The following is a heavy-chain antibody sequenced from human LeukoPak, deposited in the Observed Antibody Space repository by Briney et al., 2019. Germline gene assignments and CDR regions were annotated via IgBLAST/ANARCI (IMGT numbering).Heavy chain of an antibody. V-gene: IGHV3-30*02. J-gene: IGHJ5*02. D-gene: IGHD1-26*01. CDR3: ARVPYSGSHYHWFDP. CDR2: IRHDGSAT. Sequence: GGSLRLSCTASGFTFSTYGMQWVRQAPVKGLEWVASIRHDGSATYYPESVKGRFTISRDNAKNSLYLQMNSLRAEDTAVYYCARVPYSGSHYHWFDPWGQGTLVTVSS. CDR1: GFTFSTYG.